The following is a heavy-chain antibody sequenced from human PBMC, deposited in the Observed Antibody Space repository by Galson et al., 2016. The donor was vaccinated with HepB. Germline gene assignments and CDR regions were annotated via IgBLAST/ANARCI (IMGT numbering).Heavy chain of an antibody. CDR2: ISWDGRSP. CDR3: GKDWGSLWESSGKGMDV. D-gene: IGHD3-10*01. CDR1: GFTFDDYT. J-gene: IGHJ6*02. Sequence: SLRLSCAASGFTFDDYTMRWVRQAPGKGLEWVALISWDGRSPDYADSVRGRFTISGDNRQNLLYLQMNDLTSEDTALYYCGKDWGSLWESSGKGMDVWGQGTTVIVSS. V-gene: IGHV3-43*01.